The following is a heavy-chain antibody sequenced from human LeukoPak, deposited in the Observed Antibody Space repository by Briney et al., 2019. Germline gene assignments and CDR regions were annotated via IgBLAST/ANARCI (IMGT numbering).Heavy chain of an antibody. V-gene: IGHV4-39*07. J-gene: IGHJ6*03. CDR3: ARDLAYYYDSSGYYYNYYYYYYMDV. CDR2: IYYSGST. D-gene: IGHD3-22*01. Sequence: SETLSLTCTVSGGSISSSSYYWGWIRQPPGKGLEWIGSIYYSGSTYYNPSLKSRVTISVDTSKNQFSLKLSSVTAADTAVYYCARDLAYYYDSSGYYYNYYYYYYMDVWGKGTPVTVSS. CDR1: GGSISSSSYY.